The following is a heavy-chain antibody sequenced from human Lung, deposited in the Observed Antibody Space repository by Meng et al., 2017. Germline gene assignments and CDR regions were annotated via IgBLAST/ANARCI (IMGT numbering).Heavy chain of an antibody. CDR2: ISSSSSYL. D-gene: IGHD1-7*01. J-gene: IGHJ4*02. CDR1: GFTFSSYR. V-gene: IGHV3-21*01. Sequence: GGCLVNPGESLRLSCAASGFTFSSYRMNWSRQAPGKGLGWVSSISSSSSYLSYADSVKGRFTISRDKAKNSLYLQMNSLRAEDTAVYYCARERGTSDYWGQGTLVTVSS. CDR3: ARERGTSDY.